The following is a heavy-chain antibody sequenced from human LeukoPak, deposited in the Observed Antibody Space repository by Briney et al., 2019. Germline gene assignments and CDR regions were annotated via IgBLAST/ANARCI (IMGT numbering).Heavy chain of an antibody. Sequence: SGGSLSLSCAASGFTFSRYWMTWVRQAAGKGLEWVANIKEDGSENSYVESVKGRFTISRDNAKNSLYLQLNSLRAEDTAVYFCARQRYSDYWGQGTLVTVSS. CDR2: IKEDGSEN. CDR3: ARQRYSDY. CDR1: GFTFSRYW. V-gene: IGHV3-7*01. J-gene: IGHJ4*02. D-gene: IGHD1-1*01.